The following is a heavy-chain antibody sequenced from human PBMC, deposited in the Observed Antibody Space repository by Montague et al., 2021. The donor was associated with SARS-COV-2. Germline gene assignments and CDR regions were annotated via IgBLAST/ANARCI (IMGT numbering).Heavy chain of an antibody. J-gene: IGHJ2*01. CDR1: GGSFSNYY. Sequence: SETLSLTCAVYGGSFSNYYWTWIRQPPGKGLEWIGEINHSGSTNYNPSPRSRVTISVDTSKNQFSLSLRSVAAADTALYYCARLPPNGRWYLDLWGRGTLVTVSS. V-gene: IGHV4-34*01. D-gene: IGHD2-8*01. CDR3: ARLPPNGRWYLDL. CDR2: INHSGST.